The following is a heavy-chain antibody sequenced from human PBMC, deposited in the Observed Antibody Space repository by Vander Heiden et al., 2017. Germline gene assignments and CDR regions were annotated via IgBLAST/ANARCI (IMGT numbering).Heavy chain of an antibody. J-gene: IGHJ4*02. CDR2: ISATGGRT. CDR1: GFTFSNYA. V-gene: IGHV3-23*01. CDR3: AKDRDILMIYVTTFDN. Sequence: EVKLLESGGCLVQPGGSLRLSCTASGFTFSNYAMSWVRQAPGKGLEWVTFISATGGRTSYADAVKGRFTISRDRFRSTLYLQMNSLRADDTASYYCAKDRDILMIYVTTFDNWGQGTLVTVSA. D-gene: IGHD2-8*02.